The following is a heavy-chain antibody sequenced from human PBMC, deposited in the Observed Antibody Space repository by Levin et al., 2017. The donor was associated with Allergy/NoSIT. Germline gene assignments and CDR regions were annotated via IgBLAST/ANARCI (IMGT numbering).Heavy chain of an antibody. D-gene: IGHD3-22*01. J-gene: IGHJ4*02. V-gene: IGHV3-49*03. CDR1: GFTFGDYA. CDR3: TRFVKGIVVVTFDY. Sequence: GGSLRLSCTASGFTFGDYAMSWFRQAPGKGLEWVGFIRSKAYGGTTEYAASVKGRFTISRDDSKSIAYLQMNSLKTEDTAVYYCTRFVKGIVVVTFDYWGQGTLVTVSS. CDR2: IRSKAYGGTT.